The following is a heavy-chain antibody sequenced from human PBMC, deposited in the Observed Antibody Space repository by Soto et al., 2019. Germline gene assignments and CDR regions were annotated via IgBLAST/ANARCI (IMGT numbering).Heavy chain of an antibody. V-gene: IGHV1-2*04. CDR3: ARDWVTMVRGVTPYYYGMDV. CDR2: INPNSGGT. CDR1: GYTFTGYY. D-gene: IGHD3-10*01. Sequence: QVQLEQSGAEVKKPGASVKVSCKASGYTFTGYYMHWVRQAPGQGLEWMGWINPNSGGTNYAQKFQGWVTMTMDTSISTAYMELSRLRSDDTAVYYCARDWVTMVRGVTPYYYGMDVWGQGTTVTVSS. J-gene: IGHJ6*02.